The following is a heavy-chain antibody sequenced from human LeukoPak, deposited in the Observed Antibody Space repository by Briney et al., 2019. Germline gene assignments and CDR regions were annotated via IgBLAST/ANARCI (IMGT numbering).Heavy chain of an antibody. CDR3: ARGYPFDY. CDR2: LYASENT. D-gene: IGHD1-14*01. V-gene: IGHV4-61*02. J-gene: IGHJ4*02. CDR1: GGSISSGTYY. Sequence: SETLSLTYTVSGGSISSGTYYWTWIRQPAGKGLEWIGRLYASENTSYNPSLQSRVTISVDTSKNQFSLKLSSVTAADTAFYYCARGYPFDYWGQGILVTVSS.